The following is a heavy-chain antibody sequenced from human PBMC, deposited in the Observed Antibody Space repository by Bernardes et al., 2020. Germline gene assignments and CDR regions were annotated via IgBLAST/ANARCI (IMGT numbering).Heavy chain of an antibody. D-gene: IGHD6-19*01. Sequence: ASVKVSCKASGYTFTSYGISWVRQAPGQGLEWMGWISAYNGNTNYAQKLQGRVTMTTDTSTSTAYMELRSLRSDDTAVYYCAAEAVAGTRGNWFDPWGQGTLVTVSS. V-gene: IGHV1-18*01. CDR3: AAEAVAGTRGNWFDP. J-gene: IGHJ5*02. CDR1: GYTFTSYG. CDR2: ISAYNGNT.